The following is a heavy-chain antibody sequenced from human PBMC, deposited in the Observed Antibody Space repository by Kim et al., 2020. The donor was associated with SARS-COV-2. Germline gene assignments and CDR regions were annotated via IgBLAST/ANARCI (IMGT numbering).Heavy chain of an antibody. CDR1: GGSISSYY. V-gene: IGHV4-59*01. CDR2: IYYSGST. J-gene: IGHJ4*02. Sequence: SETLSLTCTVSGGSISSYYWSWIRQPPGKGLEWIGYIYYSGSTNYNPSLKSRVTISVDTSKNQFSLKLSSVTAADTAVYYCARGDYYGSGSYCDYWGQGTLVTVSS. CDR3: ARGDYYGSGSYCDY. D-gene: IGHD3-10*01.